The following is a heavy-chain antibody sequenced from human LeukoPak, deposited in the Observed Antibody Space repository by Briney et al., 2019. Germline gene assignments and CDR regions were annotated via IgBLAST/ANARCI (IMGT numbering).Heavy chain of an antibody. J-gene: IGHJ5*01. V-gene: IGHV4-4*07. CDR1: GFTFSSYA. CDR3: ARERQGWWLDS. CDR2: IYSSGRT. Sequence: GSLRLSCAASGFTFSSYAMSWIRQPAGKGLEWIGRIYSSGRTEYNPSLKSRVTMSVDTSKNQFYLKLSSVTAADTALYYCARERQGWWLDSWGQGTLVTVSS. D-gene: IGHD5-24*01.